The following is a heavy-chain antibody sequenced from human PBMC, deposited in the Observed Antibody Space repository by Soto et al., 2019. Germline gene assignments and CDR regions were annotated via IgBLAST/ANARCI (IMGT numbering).Heavy chain of an antibody. CDR2: IKSKTDGGTT. Sequence: VGSLRLSCAASGFTFSNAWMSWVRQAPGKGLEWVGRIKSKTDGGTTDYAAPVKGRFTISRDDSKNTLYLQMNSLKTEDTAVYYCTTLPLTYYDILTGYYTLDYWGQGTLVTVSS. V-gene: IGHV3-15*01. J-gene: IGHJ4*02. D-gene: IGHD3-9*01. CDR3: TTLPLTYYDILTGYYTLDY. CDR1: GFTFSNAW.